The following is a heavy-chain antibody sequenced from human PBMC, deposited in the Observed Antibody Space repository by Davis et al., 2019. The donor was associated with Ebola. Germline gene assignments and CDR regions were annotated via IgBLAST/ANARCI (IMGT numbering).Heavy chain of an antibody. V-gene: IGHV1-2*04. CDR1: GYTFTGYY. D-gene: IGHD3-9*01. J-gene: IGHJ6*02. CDR2: INPNSGGT. Sequence: ASVKVSCKASGYTFTGYYMHWVRQAPGQGLEWMGWINPNSGGTNYAQKFQGWVTMTRDTSISTAYMELSRLRSDDTAVYYCARGLGRYDILTGYSSYYYYAMDVWGQGTTVSVSS. CDR3: ARGLGRYDILTGYSSYYYYAMDV.